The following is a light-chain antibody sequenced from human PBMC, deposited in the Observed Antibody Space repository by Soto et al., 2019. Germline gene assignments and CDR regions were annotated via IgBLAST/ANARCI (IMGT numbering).Light chain of an antibody. J-gene: IGKJ1*01. Sequence: DIQMTQSPSSLSASVGDRVTITFRASQGISNYLAWYQQKPGKVPKLLIYAASTLQSGVPSLFSGSGSGTDFTLTISSLQSEDFAVYYCQQYNNWPPGTFGQGTKVDI. CDR1: QGISNY. CDR3: QQYNNWPPGT. V-gene: IGKV1-27*01. CDR2: AAS.